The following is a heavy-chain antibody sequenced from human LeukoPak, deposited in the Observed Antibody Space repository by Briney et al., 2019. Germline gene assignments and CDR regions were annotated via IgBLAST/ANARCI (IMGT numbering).Heavy chain of an antibody. CDR3: ARDQYSSSWPYYYYYGMDV. D-gene: IGHD6-13*01. CDR2: IWYDGSNK. Sequence: GRSLRLSCAASGFTFSSYGMHWVCQAPGKGLEWVAVIWYDGSNKYYADSVKGRFTISRDNSKNTLYLQMNSLRAEDTAVYYCARDQYSSSWPYYYYYGMDVWGQGTTVTVSS. J-gene: IGHJ6*02. CDR1: GFTFSSYG. V-gene: IGHV3-33*01.